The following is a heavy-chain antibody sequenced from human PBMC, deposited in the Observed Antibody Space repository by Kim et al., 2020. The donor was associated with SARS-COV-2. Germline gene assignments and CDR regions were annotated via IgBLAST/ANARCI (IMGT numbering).Heavy chain of an antibody. V-gene: IGHV5-10-1*01. J-gene: IGHJ4*02. Sequence: YTTYSPAFHGHVTISADKSITTAYLQWSSLKASDTAMYYCARWGAREVDYWGQGTLVTVSS. CDR3: ARWGAREVDY. CDR2: YT. D-gene: IGHD3-16*01.